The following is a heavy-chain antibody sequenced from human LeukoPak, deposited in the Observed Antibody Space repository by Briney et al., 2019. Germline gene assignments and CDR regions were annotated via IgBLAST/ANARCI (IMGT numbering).Heavy chain of an antibody. CDR2: IYSGGST. J-gene: IGHJ4*02. D-gene: IGHD1-26*01. CDR1: GFTVSSNY. CDR3: AREPHSGSYFDY. V-gene: IGHV3-53*01. Sequence: TGGSLRLSCAAPGFTVSSNYMSWVRHAPGKGLEWVSVIYSGGSTYYADSVKGRFTISRDNSKNTLYLQMNSLRAEDTAVYYCAREPHSGSYFDYWGQGTLVTVSS.